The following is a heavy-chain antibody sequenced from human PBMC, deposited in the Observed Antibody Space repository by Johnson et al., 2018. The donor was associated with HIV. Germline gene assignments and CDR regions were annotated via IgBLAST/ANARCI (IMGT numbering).Heavy chain of an antibody. CDR2: ISWNSGSI. J-gene: IGHJ3*02. CDR1: GFTFDDYG. V-gene: IGHV3-20*04. D-gene: IGHD6-19*01. Sequence: VQLVESGGGVVRPGGSLRLSCAASGFTFDDYGMTWVRQAPGKGLEWVSGISWNSGSIGYADSVKGRFTISRDNSKNTLYLQMNSLRAEDTAVYYCASGIAVAGTLLDAFDIWGQGTMVTVSS. CDR3: ASGIAVAGTLLDAFDI.